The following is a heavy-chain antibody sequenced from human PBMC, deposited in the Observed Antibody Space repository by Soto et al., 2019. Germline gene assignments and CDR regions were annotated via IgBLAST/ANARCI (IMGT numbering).Heavy chain of an antibody. CDR1: GGSVSSGSFY. J-gene: IGHJ6*02. CDR3: AASAPPATNYYYAMDV. V-gene: IGHV4-61*01. D-gene: IGHD5-12*01. CDR2: FYDSGST. Sequence: SETLSLTCTVSGGSVSSGSFYWSWIRRPPGKGLEWIGYFYDSGSTNYNPSLRSRVTMSVDTSKDQFSLKLSSVTAADTAVYYCAASAPPATNYYYAMDVWGQGTTVTVSS.